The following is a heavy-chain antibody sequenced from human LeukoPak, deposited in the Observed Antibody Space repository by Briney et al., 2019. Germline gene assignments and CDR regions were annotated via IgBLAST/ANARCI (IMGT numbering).Heavy chain of an antibody. CDR2: IYHGGNT. V-gene: IGHV4-38-2*02. D-gene: IGHD3-10*01. CDR3: ARSVAYYSGSGSYYAFDY. J-gene: IGHJ4*02. Sequence: PSETLSLTCSVSGYPISSGYYWGWIRQPPGKGPEWIGSIYHGGNTYYNPSLKSRVTILVNTSKNQFSLKLSSVTAADTAIYYCARSVAYYSGSGSYYAFDYWGQGTLVTVSS. CDR1: GYPISSGYY.